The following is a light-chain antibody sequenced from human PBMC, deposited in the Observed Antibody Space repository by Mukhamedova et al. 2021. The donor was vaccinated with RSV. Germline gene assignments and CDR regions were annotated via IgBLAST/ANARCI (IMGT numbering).Light chain of an antibody. CDR1: QTVLNNY. Sequence: SQTVLNNYLAWYQHKPGQAPRLLIYGASTRATAIPDRFNGSGPGTDFTLTISRLEPEDIAVYFCQQYYRSPRTFGQGTKVEVK. CDR3: QQYYRSPRT. CDR2: GAS. V-gene: IGKV3-20*01. J-gene: IGKJ1*01.